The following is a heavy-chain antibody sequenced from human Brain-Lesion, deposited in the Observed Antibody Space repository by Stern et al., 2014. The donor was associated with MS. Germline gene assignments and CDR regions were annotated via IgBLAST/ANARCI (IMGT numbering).Heavy chain of an antibody. Sequence: EMQLVESGGGLVKPGGSLRLPCAASGFTFSSYTMNWVRQAPGKGLEWVSSINRGSDYIYYADSVKGRFTISRDNAKNSLYLQMNSLRAEDTALYYCARVETPLADFYYYYGMDVWGQGTTVTVSS. CDR2: INRGSDYI. J-gene: IGHJ6*02. D-gene: IGHD5-18*01. CDR1: GFTFSSYT. V-gene: IGHV3-21*01. CDR3: ARVETPLADFYYYYGMDV.